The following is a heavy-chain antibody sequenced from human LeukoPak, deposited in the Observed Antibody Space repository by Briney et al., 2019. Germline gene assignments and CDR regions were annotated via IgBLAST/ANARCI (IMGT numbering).Heavy chain of an antibody. J-gene: IGHJ4*02. CDR3: ARVGYCSSTSCRSQK. CDR1: GFTFSSYS. CDR2: ISSSSSTI. Sequence: PGGSLRLSCGASGFTFSSYSMNWVRQAPGKGLDWVSYISSSSSTIYYADSAKGRFTISRDNAKNSLYLHMNSLRAEDTAVYYCARVGYCSSTSCRSQKWGQGTLVTVSS. D-gene: IGHD2-2*01. V-gene: IGHV3-48*01.